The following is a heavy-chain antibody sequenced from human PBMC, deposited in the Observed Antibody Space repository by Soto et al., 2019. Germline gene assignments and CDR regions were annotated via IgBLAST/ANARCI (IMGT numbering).Heavy chain of an antibody. CDR1: GFTFSSYS. V-gene: IGHV3-48*01. CDR2: IGTPSSIM. Sequence: PGGSLRLSCTASGFTFSSYSMNWVRQAPGKGLEWVSYIGTPSSIMSYADSVKGRFTISRDNSKNTLYLQMSSLRAEDTAVYYCWSYGSSTSCYAAYFDYWGQGTLVTVSS. D-gene: IGHD2-2*01. CDR3: WSYGSSTSCYAAYFDY. J-gene: IGHJ4*02.